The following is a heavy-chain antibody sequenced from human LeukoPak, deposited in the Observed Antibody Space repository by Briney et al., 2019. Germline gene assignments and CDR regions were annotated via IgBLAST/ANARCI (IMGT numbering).Heavy chain of an antibody. CDR1: GFTFDNYR. CDR2: ISSSGSTI. D-gene: IGHD3-9*01. J-gene: IGHJ5*02. Sequence: GGSLRLSCAASGFTFDNYRMNWVRQAPGKGLEWVSYISSSGSTIYYADSVKGRFTISRDNAKNSLYLQMNSLRAEDTAVYYCARGGDILTGYNWFDPWGQGTLVTVSS. V-gene: IGHV3-48*04. CDR3: ARGGDILTGYNWFDP.